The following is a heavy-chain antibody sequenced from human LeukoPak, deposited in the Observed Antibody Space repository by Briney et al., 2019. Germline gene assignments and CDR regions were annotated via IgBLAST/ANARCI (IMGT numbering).Heavy chain of an antibody. J-gene: IGHJ4*02. CDR3: AKWKYSNSGIDDY. CDR2: MNPNSGNT. Sequence: ASVKVSCKASGYTFTSYDINWVRQATGQGLEWMGWMNPNSGNTGYAQKFQGRVTMTRNTSISTAYMELNSLRAEDTAVYYCAKWKYSNSGIDDYWGQGTLVTVSS. V-gene: IGHV1-8*01. CDR1: GYTFTSYD. D-gene: IGHD6-6*01.